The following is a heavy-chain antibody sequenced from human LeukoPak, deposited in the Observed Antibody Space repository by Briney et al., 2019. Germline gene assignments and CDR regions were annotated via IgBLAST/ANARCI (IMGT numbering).Heavy chain of an antibody. CDR1: GYDFTAHF. Sequence: ASVKVSCKASGYDFTAHFMHWIRQAPGQGLEWMGWISAYNGNTNYAQKLQGRVTMTTDTSTSTAYMELRSLRSDDTAVYYCARSAYYYDSSGYSDYWGQGTLVTVSS. CDR3: ARSAYYYDSSGYSDY. CDR2: ISAYNGNT. V-gene: IGHV1-18*04. D-gene: IGHD3-22*01. J-gene: IGHJ4*02.